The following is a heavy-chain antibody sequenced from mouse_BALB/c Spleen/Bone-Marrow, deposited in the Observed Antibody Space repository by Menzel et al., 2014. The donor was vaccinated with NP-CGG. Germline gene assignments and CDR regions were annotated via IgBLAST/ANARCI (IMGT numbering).Heavy chain of an antibody. CDR3: ARTTPYARDY. D-gene: IGHD5-5*01. CDR1: GFAFSSYD. CDR2: ISSGGGSN. V-gene: IGHV5-12-1*01. J-gene: IGHJ4*01. Sequence: EVMLVESGGGLVKPGGSLKLSCAASGFAFSSYDMSWVRQTPEKRLEWVAYISSGGGSNYYPDTVKGRFTISRDNAKNTLYLQISSLKSEDTAMYYRARTTPYARDYWGQGTSVTVSS.